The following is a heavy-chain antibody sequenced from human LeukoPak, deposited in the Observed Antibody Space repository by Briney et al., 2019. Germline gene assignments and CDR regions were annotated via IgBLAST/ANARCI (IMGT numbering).Heavy chain of an antibody. CDR2: VHHSGGT. D-gene: IGHD2-21*01. V-gene: IGHV4-4*02. J-gene: IGHJ4*02. Sequence: SETLSLTCTVSGGSITSNHWSWVRQPPGRGLEWIGQVHHSGGTSYNPSLRSRVTISIDKSENQFSLKLNSVTAADTAVYYCARHGGHYQSDDWGQGTLVTVSS. CDR3: ARHGGHYQSDD. CDR1: GGSITSNH.